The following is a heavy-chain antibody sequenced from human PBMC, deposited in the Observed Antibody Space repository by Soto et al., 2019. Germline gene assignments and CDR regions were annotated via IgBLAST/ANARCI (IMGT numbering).Heavy chain of an antibody. D-gene: IGHD6-6*01. CDR2: INHSGST. J-gene: IGHJ6*02. CDR3: ARCIAARGYYYGMDV. CDR1: GGSFSGYY. Sequence: PSETLSLTCAVYGGSFSGYYWSWIRQPPGKGLEWIGEINHSGSTNYNPSLKSRVTISVDTSKNQFSLRLSSVTAADTAVYYCARCIAARGYYYGMDVWGQGTTVTVSS. V-gene: IGHV4-34*01.